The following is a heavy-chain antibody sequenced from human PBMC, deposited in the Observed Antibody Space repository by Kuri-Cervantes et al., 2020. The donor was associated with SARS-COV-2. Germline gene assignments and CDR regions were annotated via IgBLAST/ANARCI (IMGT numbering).Heavy chain of an antibody. D-gene: IGHD2-2*01. CDR1: GGTFSSYA. CDR2: IIPIFGTA. Sequence: SVKVSCKASGGTFSSYAISWVRQAPGQGLEWMGGIIPIFGTANYAQKFRGRVTITADKSTSTAYMELSSLRSEDTAVYYCARQYGYCSSTSCPSAADMDVWGQGTTVTVSS. J-gene: IGHJ6*02. V-gene: IGHV1-69*06. CDR3: ARQYGYCSSTSCPSAADMDV.